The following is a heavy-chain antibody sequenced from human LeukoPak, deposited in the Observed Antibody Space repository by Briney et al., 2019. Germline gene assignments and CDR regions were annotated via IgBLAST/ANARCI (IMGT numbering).Heavy chain of an antibody. CDR3: ARDFGVVITAFYYYYMDV. CDR1: GFTFSSYW. J-gene: IGHJ6*03. V-gene: IGHV3-7*01. Sequence: GGSLRLSCAASGFTFSSYWMSWVRQAPGKVLEWVANIKQDGSEKYYVDSVKGRFTISRDNAKNSLYLQMNSLRAEDTAVYYCARDFGVVITAFYYYYMDVWGKGTTVTVSS. D-gene: IGHD3-3*01. CDR2: IKQDGSEK.